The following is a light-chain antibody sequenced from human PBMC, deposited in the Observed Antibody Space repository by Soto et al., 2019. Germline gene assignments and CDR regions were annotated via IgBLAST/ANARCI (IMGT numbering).Light chain of an antibody. V-gene: IGKV3-11*01. CDR3: QQRSNWS. Sequence: ESVLTHSPATLSLSPVEIATLSFRASQSVSSYLAWYQQKPGQAPRLFIYDASNRATGIPARFSGSGSGTDFTLTISSLEPEDFAVYYRQQRSNWSFGQGTRLEI. CDR1: QSVSSY. J-gene: IGKJ5*01. CDR2: DAS.